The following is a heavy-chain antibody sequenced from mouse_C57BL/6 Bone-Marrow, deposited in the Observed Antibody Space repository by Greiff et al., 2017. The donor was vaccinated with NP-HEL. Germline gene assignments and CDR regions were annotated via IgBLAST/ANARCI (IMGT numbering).Heavy chain of an antibody. CDR3: ARITTVFDY. CDR1: GFTFNNSY. CDR2: IDPANGIT. J-gene: IGHJ2*01. D-gene: IGHD1-1*01. V-gene: IGHV14-3*01. Sequence: EVQLQQSVAELVRPGASVKLSCTASGFTFNNSYMPWVKQRPEQGLEWIGRIDPANGITTYDPQFQGKAPLTADTSSNTAYLQLSSLTYEDTAIYYCARITTVFDYWGQGTTLTVSS.